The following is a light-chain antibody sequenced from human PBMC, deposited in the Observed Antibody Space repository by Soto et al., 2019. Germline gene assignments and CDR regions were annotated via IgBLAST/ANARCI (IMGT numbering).Light chain of an antibody. V-gene: IGLV2-14*03. CDR2: DVT. CDR1: FMDIGGYDY. J-gene: IGLJ2*01. Sequence: QSVLTQPASVSGSPGQSITISCTGRFMDIGGYDYVSWYQQRPGKVPTLIIYDVTLRPSGVSDRLSGSKSGSTASLNISGLQADDEADYYCSSFTSSDTVIFGGGTKVTVL. CDR3: SSFTSSDTVI.